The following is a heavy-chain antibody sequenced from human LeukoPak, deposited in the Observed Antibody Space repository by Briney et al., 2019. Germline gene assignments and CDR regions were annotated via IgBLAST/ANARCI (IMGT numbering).Heavy chain of an antibody. CDR3: GSSSWFYYYYYYMDV. D-gene: IGHD6-13*01. Sequence: SETLSLTCAVYGGSFSGYYWSWIRQPPGKGLEWIGEINHSGSTNYNPSLKSRVTISVDTSKNQFSLKLSSVTAADTAVYYCGSSSWFYYYYYYMDVWGKGTTVTVSS. J-gene: IGHJ6*03. CDR1: GGSFSGYY. CDR2: INHSGST. V-gene: IGHV4-34*01.